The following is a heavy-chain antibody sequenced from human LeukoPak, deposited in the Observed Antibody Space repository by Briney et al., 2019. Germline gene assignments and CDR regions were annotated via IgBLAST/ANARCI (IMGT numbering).Heavy chain of an antibody. J-gene: IGHJ4*01. V-gene: IGHV3-33*06. Sequence: GGSLRLSCAASGFTFSSFGMHWVRQAPGKGLEWVALIWSDDRNKYYADSVKSQFTISRDNSKNTLYLQMNSLRAEDTAVYYCANPQSRGYDYLDYWGHGTLVTVSS. CDR2: IWSDDRNK. CDR1: GFTFSSFG. D-gene: IGHD5-12*01. CDR3: ANPQSRGYDYLDY.